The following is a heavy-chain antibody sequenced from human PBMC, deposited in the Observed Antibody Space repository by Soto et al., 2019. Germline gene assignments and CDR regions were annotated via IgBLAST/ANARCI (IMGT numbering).Heavy chain of an antibody. J-gene: IGHJ6*02. CDR1: GFTFSSYG. Sequence: QVQLVESGGGVVQPGRSLRLSCAASGFTFSSYGMHWVRQAPGKGLEWVAVISYDGSNKYYADSVKGRFTISRDNSKNTLYLQMNSLRAEDTAVYYCAKDVGLSDYYGSGRGYYYGMDVWGQGTTVTVSS. D-gene: IGHD3-10*01. CDR3: AKDVGLSDYYGSGRGYYYGMDV. CDR2: ISYDGSNK. V-gene: IGHV3-30*18.